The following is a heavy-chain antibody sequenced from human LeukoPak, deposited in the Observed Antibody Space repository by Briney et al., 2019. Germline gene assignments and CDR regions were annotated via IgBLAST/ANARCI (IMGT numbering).Heavy chain of an antibody. J-gene: IGHJ4*02. CDR2: FDPEDGET. D-gene: IGHD1-26*01. CDR1: GYTFTSYG. CDR3: ATGCSGSYYLRYFDY. V-gene: IGHV1-24*01. Sequence: ASVKVSCKASGYTFTSYGISWVRQAPGKGLEWMGGFDPEDGETIYAQKFQGRVTMTEDTSTDTAYMELSSLRSEDTAVYYCATGCSGSYYLRYFDYWGQGTLVTVSS.